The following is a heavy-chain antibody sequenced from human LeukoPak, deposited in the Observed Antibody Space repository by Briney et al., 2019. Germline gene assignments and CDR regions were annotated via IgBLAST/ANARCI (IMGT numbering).Heavy chain of an antibody. CDR3: ARNYYGLRANYYDNSGGSMDV. CDR2: IIPILGIA. V-gene: IGHV1-69*04. Sequence: SVKVSCKASGGTFSSYAISWVRQAPGQGLEWMGRIIPILGIANYAQKFQGRVTITADKSTSTAYMELSSLRSEDTAVYYCARNYYGLRANYYDNSGGSMDVWGQGTTVTVSS. CDR1: GGTFSSYA. J-gene: IGHJ6*02. D-gene: IGHD3-22*01.